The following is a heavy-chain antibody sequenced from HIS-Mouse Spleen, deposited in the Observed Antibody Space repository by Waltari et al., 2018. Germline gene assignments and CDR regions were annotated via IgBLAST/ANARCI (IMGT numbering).Heavy chain of an antibody. J-gene: IGHJ4*02. CDR2: ISYDGSNK. CDR3: AKDLSGSYYNYFDY. Sequence: QVLLVESGGGVVQPGRSLRLPWAASGFAFRSHSRPWVRQAPGKGLEWVAVISYDGSNKYYADSVKGRFTISRDNSKNTLYLQMNSLRAEDTAVYYCAKDLSGSYYNYFDYWGQGTLVTVSS. CDR1: GFAFRSHS. D-gene: IGHD1-26*01. V-gene: IGHV3-30*18.